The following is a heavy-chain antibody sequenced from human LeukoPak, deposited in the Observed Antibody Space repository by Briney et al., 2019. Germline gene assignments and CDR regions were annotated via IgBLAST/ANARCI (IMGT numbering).Heavy chain of an antibody. CDR3: ARDRYCSGGSCYFNDY. J-gene: IGHJ4*02. Sequence: QAGGSLRLSCAASGFTFSSYWMSWVRQAPGKGLEWVANIKQDRSEKYYVDSVKGRFTISRDNAKNSLYLQMNSLRAEGTAVYYCARDRYCSGGSCYFNDYWGQGTLVTVSS. CDR1: GFTFSSYW. CDR2: IKQDRSEK. V-gene: IGHV3-7*03. D-gene: IGHD2-15*01.